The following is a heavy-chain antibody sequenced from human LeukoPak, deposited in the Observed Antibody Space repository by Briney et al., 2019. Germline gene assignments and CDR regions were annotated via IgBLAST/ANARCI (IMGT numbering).Heavy chain of an antibody. J-gene: IGHJ4*02. D-gene: IGHD1-26*01. CDR1: GFTFTKYW. CDR3: ARDRQPYRELLSYYFDY. V-gene: IGHV3-21*01. CDR2: FTSRSRSI. Sequence: GGSLRLSCAASGFTFTKYWMTWVRQAPGKGLEWVSSFTSRSRSIYYAGSVKGRFTISRDNAKQSLYLQMNSLRVEDTAIYYCARDRQPYRELLSYYFDYWGQGTLVTVSS.